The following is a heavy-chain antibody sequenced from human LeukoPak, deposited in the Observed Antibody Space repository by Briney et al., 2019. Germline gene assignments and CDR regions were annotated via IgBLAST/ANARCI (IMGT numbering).Heavy chain of an antibody. Sequence: ASVKVSCKASGYTFTDYYIHWVRQAPGQGLEWVGWINPTSGGTNYAQKFQDRVTMTRDTSINTSYMELSRLRSDDTAVYYCARGFRTTTWSYDAFDLWGQGTMVTVSS. CDR2: INPTSGGT. J-gene: IGHJ3*01. CDR1: GYTFTDYY. V-gene: IGHV1-2*02. D-gene: IGHD1/OR15-1a*01. CDR3: ARGFRTTTWSYDAFDL.